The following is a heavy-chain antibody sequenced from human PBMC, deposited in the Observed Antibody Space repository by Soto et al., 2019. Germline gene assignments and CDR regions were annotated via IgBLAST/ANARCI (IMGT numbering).Heavy chain of an antibody. CDR2: IIPIFDTA. Sequence: QVQLVQSGAELRKPGSSVKVSCKASGGTFSDSTINWVRQAPGQRLEWMGGIIPIFDTANYAEKFQGRVTITADESPSTSFMAVSSLRSEDTSVYYCARNGTLTGYSYGMDVWGQGTMVTVSS. CDR1: GGTFSDST. CDR3: ARNGTLTGYSYGMDV. J-gene: IGHJ6*02. D-gene: IGHD1-1*01. V-gene: IGHV1-69*01.